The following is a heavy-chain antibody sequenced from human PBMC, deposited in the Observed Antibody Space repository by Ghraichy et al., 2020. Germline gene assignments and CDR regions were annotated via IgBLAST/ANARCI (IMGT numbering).Heavy chain of an antibody. J-gene: IGHJ4*02. CDR1: GGSFSGYY. V-gene: IGHV4-34*01. Sequence: ESLNISCAVYGGSFSGYYWSWIRQSPEKGLEWIGEINHSGFTNYNPSLKSRVSISADTSKNQFSLKLTSISAADTAVYYCSTSPGRYYYDSSGPAANYWDQGTLVTVSS. CDR2: INHSGFT. CDR3: STSPGRYYYDSSGPAANY. D-gene: IGHD3-22*01.